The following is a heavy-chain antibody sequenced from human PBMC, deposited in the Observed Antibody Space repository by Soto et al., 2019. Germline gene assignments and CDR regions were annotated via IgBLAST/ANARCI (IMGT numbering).Heavy chain of an antibody. Sequence: SETLSLTCTVSGGSIRDTIYDWGWIRQPPGKGVEWIGSIHYSGSTHYNPSLKSRVTISVDTSKNQFSLKLSSVTAADTAVYYCARSRDYYDSSDHSDYWGQGTLVTVSS. J-gene: IGHJ4*02. CDR3: ARSRDYYDSSDHSDY. D-gene: IGHD3-22*01. CDR1: GGSIRDTIYD. CDR2: IHYSGST. V-gene: IGHV4-39*01.